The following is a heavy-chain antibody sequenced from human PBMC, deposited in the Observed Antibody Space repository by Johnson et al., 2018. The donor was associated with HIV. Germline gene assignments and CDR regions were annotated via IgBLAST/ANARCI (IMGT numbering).Heavy chain of an antibody. V-gene: IGHV3-20*01. D-gene: IGHD6-19*01. CDR1: GFNFDDYG. CDR2: INWNSGSI. Sequence: VQLVESGGGVIRPGGSLRVSCVASGFNFDDYGMSWVRQAPGKGLEWVSGINWNSGSIGYADSVKGRFTISRDNAKNSLYLQMNSLRAEDTALYHCAKGPYSSGWDSGGGAFDIWGQGTMVTISS. CDR3: AKGPYSSGWDSGGGAFDI. J-gene: IGHJ3*02.